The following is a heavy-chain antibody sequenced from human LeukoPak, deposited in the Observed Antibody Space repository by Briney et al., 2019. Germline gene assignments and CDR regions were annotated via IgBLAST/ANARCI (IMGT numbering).Heavy chain of an antibody. D-gene: IGHD3-9*01. Sequence: PGGSLKLSCAASGFTLSSYGMHWVRQAPGKGLDWVAVIWDDGSNKYYADSVKGRFNISIDNSKKTVYLQIDRLRGEETAVYYCARDGDDILTGYWFDPWGQGTLVTVSS. CDR3: ARDGDDILTGYWFDP. J-gene: IGHJ5*02. CDR1: GFTLSSYG. CDR2: IWDDGSNK. V-gene: IGHV3-33*01.